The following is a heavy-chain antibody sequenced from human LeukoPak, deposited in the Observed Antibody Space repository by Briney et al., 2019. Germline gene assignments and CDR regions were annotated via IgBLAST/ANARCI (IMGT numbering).Heavy chain of an antibody. J-gene: IGHJ5*02. Sequence: PGGSLRLSCAASGFTFSTYTMNWVRQAPGKGLEWVSGISWNSGSIGYADSVKGRFTISRDNAKNSLYLQMNSLRAEDTAMYYCASSGWYSTPNWFDPWGQGTLVIVSS. D-gene: IGHD6-19*01. V-gene: IGHV3-48*04. CDR3: ASSGWYSTPNWFDP. CDR1: GFTFSTYT. CDR2: ISWNSGSI.